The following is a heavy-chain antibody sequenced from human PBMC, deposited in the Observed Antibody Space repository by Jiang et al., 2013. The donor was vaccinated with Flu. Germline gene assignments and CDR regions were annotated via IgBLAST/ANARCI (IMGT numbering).Heavy chain of an antibody. Sequence: GAEVKKPGSSVKVSCKASGGTFSSYAISWVRQAPGQGLEWMGRIIPILGIANYAQKFQGRVTITADKSTSTAYMELSSLRSEDTAVYYCATNLRREGGAFDIWGQGTMVTVSS. CDR2: IIPILGIA. CDR1: GGTFSSYA. J-gene: IGHJ3*02. CDR3: ATNLRREGGAFDI. V-gene: IGHV1-69*04.